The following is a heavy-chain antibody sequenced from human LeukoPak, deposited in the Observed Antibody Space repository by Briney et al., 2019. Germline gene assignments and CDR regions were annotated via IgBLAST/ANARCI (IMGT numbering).Heavy chain of an antibody. CDR3: ARSVPSLDYLFDS. V-gene: IGHV4-59*08. J-gene: IGHJ5*01. D-gene: IGHD4-11*01. Sequence: PSETLSLTCTVSGGSISGYYWTWIQQLPGKGLEWIGYIYNSGITNYNPSLKSRVTVSVDTSKNQFSLRLTSVTAADTAVYYCARSVPSLDYLFDSWGHGTLVTVSS. CDR1: GGSISGYY. CDR2: IYNSGIT.